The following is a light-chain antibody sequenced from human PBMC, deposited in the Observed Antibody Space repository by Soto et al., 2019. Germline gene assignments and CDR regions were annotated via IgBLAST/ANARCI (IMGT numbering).Light chain of an antibody. CDR3: SSYAGRSTFEV. J-gene: IGLJ3*02. V-gene: IGLV2-14*01. Sequence: QPVLTQPASVSGSPGQSIAISCTGTSSDVGGYNSVSWYQQHPGKVPKLIIYEVTHRPSGVSNRFSGSKSGNTASLTISGLQADDEADYYCSSYAGRSTFEVFGGGTKVTVL. CDR1: SSDVGGYNS. CDR2: EVT.